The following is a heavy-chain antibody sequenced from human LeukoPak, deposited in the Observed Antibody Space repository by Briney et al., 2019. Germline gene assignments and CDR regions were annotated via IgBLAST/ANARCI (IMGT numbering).Heavy chain of an antibody. D-gene: IGHD2/OR15-2a*01. V-gene: IGHV4-39*01. CDR3: ARLLLSAGWFDP. Sequence: SETLSLTCTVSGGSISSTNFYWGWIRQPPGKGLDWIGSIYYSGSTYYNSSLKSRATISVDTSKNQFSLKLRSVTDADTAVYYCARLLLSAGWFDPWGQGTLVTVSS. J-gene: IGHJ5*02. CDR2: IYYSGST. CDR1: GGSISSTNFY.